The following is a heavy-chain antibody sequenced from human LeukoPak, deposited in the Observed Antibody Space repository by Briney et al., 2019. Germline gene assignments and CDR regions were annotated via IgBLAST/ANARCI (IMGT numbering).Heavy chain of an antibody. J-gene: IGHJ4*02. V-gene: IGHV1-18*01. D-gene: IGHD4-17*01. CDR2: ISAYNGNT. CDR1: GYTLTSYG. Sequence: GASVKVSCKASGYTLTSYGISWVRQAPGQGLEWMGWISAYNGNTNYAQKLQGRVTMTTDTSASTAYMELRSLRSDDTAVYYCASLHGDYLIQYYWGQGTLVTVSS. CDR3: ASLHGDYLIQYY.